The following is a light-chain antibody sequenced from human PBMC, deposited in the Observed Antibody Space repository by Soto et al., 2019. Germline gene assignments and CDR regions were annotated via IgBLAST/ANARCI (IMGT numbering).Light chain of an antibody. J-gene: IGKJ2*01. Sequence: DVQMTQSPSSLSASVRDRITISSRSSQSIDNLLNWYQQKPGKAPNLLIYEASKLQDGVPSRFSGSGSGTHFTLTISSLLPEDVATYFCQQSIIAPYTFGQGTRLEI. CDR2: EAS. CDR1: QSIDNL. V-gene: IGKV1-39*01. CDR3: QQSIIAPYT.